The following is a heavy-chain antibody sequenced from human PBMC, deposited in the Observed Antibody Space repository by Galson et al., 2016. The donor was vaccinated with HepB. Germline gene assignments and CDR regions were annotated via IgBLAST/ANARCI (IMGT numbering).Heavy chain of an antibody. Sequence: SETLSLTCTVSGGSVRGDSYYWSWIRRPPGKGLEWIGYIYNSGYTNYNPSLKSRVTISLATSKNQFSLKLTSVTAADTAVYYCASGRDYSSSSDFWGQGTLVTVSS. CDR3: ASGRDYSSSSDF. CDR1: GGSVRGDSYY. J-gene: IGHJ4*02. CDR2: IYNSGYT. V-gene: IGHV4-61*01. D-gene: IGHD6-6*01.